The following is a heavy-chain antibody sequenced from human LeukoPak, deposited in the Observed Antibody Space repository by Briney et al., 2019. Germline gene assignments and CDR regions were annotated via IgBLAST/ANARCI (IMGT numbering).Heavy chain of an antibody. CDR3: ARGLANYDILTTLDAFDI. D-gene: IGHD3-9*01. Sequence: SVKVSCKASGYTFTSYGISWERQAPGQGLEWMGGFVHIFGAANYAQKFQGRVTITADESMSTAYMELSSLRSEDTAVYYCARGLANYDILTTLDAFDIWGQGTMVTVSS. CDR1: GYTFTSYG. CDR2: FVHIFGAA. V-gene: IGHV1-69*13. J-gene: IGHJ3*02.